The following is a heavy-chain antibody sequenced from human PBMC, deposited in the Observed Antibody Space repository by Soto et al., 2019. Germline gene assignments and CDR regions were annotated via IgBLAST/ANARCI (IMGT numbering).Heavy chain of an antibody. Sequence: PGGSLRLSCAASGFTFSSYGMHWVRQAPGKGLEWVAVISYDGSNKYYADSVKGRFTISRDNSKNTLYLQMNSLRAEDTAVYYCAKDRSRDTAMVSNFDYWGQGTLVTVSS. D-gene: IGHD5-18*01. CDR3: AKDRSRDTAMVSNFDY. CDR1: GFTFSSYG. CDR2: ISYDGSNK. J-gene: IGHJ4*02. V-gene: IGHV3-30*18.